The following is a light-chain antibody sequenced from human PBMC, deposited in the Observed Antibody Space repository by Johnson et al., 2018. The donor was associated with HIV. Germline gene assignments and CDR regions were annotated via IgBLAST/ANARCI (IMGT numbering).Light chain of an antibody. CDR3: GTWDNSLSIGYV. J-gene: IGLJ1*01. Sequence: QPVLTQPPSVSAAPGQKVTISCSGSSSNIGSHYVSWYQQLPGTAPKLLIFENDKRPSGIPDRFSGSKSGTSATLGITGLQAGDEADYYCGTWDNSLSIGYVFGTGTKVTVL. CDR2: END. V-gene: IGLV1-51*02. CDR1: SSNIGSHY.